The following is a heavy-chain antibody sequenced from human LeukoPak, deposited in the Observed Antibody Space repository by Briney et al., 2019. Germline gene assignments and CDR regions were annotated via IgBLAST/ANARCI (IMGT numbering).Heavy chain of an antibody. V-gene: IGHV4-59*01. D-gene: IGHD1-26*01. Sequence: PSETLSLTCSVSGGSISSYYWSWIRQPPGKGLELIGYMYDSGSTNNNPSLKSRVTISVDTSKNRFSLRLSSVTAADTAVYYCARHGGSYTFDFWGQGVLVTVSS. CDR1: GGSISSYY. J-gene: IGHJ4*02. CDR3: ARHGGSYTFDF. CDR2: MYDSGST.